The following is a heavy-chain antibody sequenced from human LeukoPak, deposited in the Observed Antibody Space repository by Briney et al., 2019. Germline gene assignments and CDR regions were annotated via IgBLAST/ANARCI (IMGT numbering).Heavy chain of an antibody. CDR3: ARTGLLREGY. D-gene: IGHD3-22*01. J-gene: IGHJ4*02. CDR1: AFTFSSYD. CDR2: ISSSSRTI. Sequence: GGSLRLSCAASAFTFSSYDMNWVRQAPGKGLEWVSYISSSSRTIYYADSVKGRFTISRDNAKNSLYLQMNSLRAEDTALYYCARTGLLREGYWGQGTLVTVSP. V-gene: IGHV3-48*01.